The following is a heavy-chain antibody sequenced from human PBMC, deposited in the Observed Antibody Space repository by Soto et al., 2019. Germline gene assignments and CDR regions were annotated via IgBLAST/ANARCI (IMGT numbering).Heavy chain of an antibody. CDR1: GYTFTSYG. CDR2: ISAYNGNT. Sequence: ASVKVSCKASGYTFTSYGISWVRQAPGQGLEWMGWISAYNGNTNYAQKLQGRVTMTTDTSTSTAYMELGSLRSDDTAVYYCARDDILTGYYNLLDYWGQGTLVTVSS. V-gene: IGHV1-18*01. D-gene: IGHD3-9*01. CDR3: ARDDILTGYYNLLDY. J-gene: IGHJ4*02.